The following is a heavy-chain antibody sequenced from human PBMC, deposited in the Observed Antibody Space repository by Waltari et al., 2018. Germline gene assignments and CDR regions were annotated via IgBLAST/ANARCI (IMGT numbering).Heavy chain of an antibody. Sequence: EVQLVESGGAWEKPGGHMRLSCVASGFTLADYEMNWVRQAPGKGLEWVSHISDSGNTVYYADSVRGRFTMYRDNAKNSVHLQMSSLRVEDTAVYFCAREYAHYGMDVWGQGTTVTVTS. CDR2: ISDSGNTV. V-gene: IGHV3-48*03. CDR3: AREYAHYGMDV. J-gene: IGHJ6*02. D-gene: IGHD2-2*01. CDR1: GFTLADYE.